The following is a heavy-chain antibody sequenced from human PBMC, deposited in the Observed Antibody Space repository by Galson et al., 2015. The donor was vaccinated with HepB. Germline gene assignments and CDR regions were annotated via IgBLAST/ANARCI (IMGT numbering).Heavy chain of an antibody. CDR1: GFTFSSYS. V-gene: IGHV3-48*01. CDR2: ISSSSSTI. J-gene: IGHJ6*02. D-gene: IGHD2-21*01. Sequence: SLRLSCAASGFTFSSYSMNWVRQAPGKGLEWVSYISSSSSTIYYADSVKGRFTISRDNAKNSLYLQMNSLRAEDTAVYYCARDRIRLLLDYYYGMDVWGQGTTVTVSS. CDR3: ARDRIRLLLDYYYGMDV.